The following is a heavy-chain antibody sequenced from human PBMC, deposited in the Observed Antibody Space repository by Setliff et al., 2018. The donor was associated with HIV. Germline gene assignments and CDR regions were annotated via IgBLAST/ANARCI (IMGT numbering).Heavy chain of an antibody. J-gene: IGHJ4*02. CDR1: GDSITNDY. CDR3: ARLDCSSSSGFVDY. CDR2: IYNGGIT. V-gene: IGHV4-4*09. Sequence: SETLSLTCTVSGDSITNDYWTWIRQPPGKGLEWVGYIYNGGITSYNPSLKSRVTISADASKNQFSLKLKSVTAADTAVYYCARLDCSSSSGFVDYWGQGTLVTVSS. D-gene: IGHD2-2*01.